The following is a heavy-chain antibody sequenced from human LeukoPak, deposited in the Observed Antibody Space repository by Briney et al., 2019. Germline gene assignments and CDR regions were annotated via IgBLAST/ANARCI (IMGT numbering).Heavy chain of an antibody. CDR1: GYTFTGYY. J-gene: IGHJ6*02. V-gene: IGHV1-2*04. CDR2: INPNSGGT. D-gene: IGHD4-17*01. Sequence: GASVKVSCKASGYTFTGYYMHWVRQAPGQGLEWMGWINPNSGGTNYAQKFQGWVTMTRDTSISTAYMELSRLRSDDTAVYYCARTTTPVGGPYYYYGMDVWGQGTTVTVSS. CDR3: ARTTTPVGGPYYYYGMDV.